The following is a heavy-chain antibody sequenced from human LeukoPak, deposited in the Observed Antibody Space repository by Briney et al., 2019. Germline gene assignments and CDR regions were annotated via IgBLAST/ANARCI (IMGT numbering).Heavy chain of an antibody. CDR2: ISYDGSNK. CDR1: GFTFSSYA. CDR3: ASPGGYSSGWVYYFDY. Sequence: GGSLRLSCAASGFTFSSYAMHWVRQAPGKGLEWVAVISYDGSNKYCADSVKGRFTISRDNSKNTLYLQMNSLRAEDTAVYYCASPGGYSSGWVYYFDYWGQGTLVTVSS. D-gene: IGHD6-19*01. J-gene: IGHJ4*02. V-gene: IGHV3-30*01.